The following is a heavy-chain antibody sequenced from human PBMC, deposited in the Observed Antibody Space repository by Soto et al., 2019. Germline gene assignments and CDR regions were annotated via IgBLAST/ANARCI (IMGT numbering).Heavy chain of an antibody. J-gene: IGHJ6*02. V-gene: IGHV1-69*01. D-gene: IGHD1-1*01. Sequence: QVQLVQSGAEVKKPGSSVKVSCKASGGTFSSYAISWVRQARGQGLEWMGGIIPIFGTANYAQKFQGRVTSTADESTTTPYMDPSSLRSDDTTIYYCATDREYDPPSNMDVWSQETTVTVSS. CDR1: GGTFSSYA. CDR3: ATDREYDPPSNMDV. CDR2: IIPIFGTA.